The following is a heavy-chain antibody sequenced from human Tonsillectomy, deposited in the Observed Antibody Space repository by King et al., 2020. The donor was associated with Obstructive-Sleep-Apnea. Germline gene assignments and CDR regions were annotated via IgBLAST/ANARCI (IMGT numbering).Heavy chain of an antibody. V-gene: IGHV4-38-2*02. Sequence: QLQESGPGLVKPSETLSLTCTVSGYSISSGYYWGWIRQPPGKGLEWIGSIYHSGSTYYNPSLKSRVTISVDTSKNQFSLKLSSVTAADTAVDYCARDRNDWTLRLGELSLGDYWGQGTLVTVSS. J-gene: IGHJ4*02. D-gene: IGHD3-16*02. CDR1: GYSISSGYY. CDR2: IYHSGST. CDR3: ARDRNDWTLRLGELSLGDY.